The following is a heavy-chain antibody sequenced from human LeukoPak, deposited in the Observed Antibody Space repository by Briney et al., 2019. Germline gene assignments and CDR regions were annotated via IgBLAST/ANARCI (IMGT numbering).Heavy chain of an antibody. D-gene: IGHD3-9*01. Sequence: GGSLRLSCAASGFTFSSYWMSWVRQAPGKGLEWVANIKEDGSERYYVDSVKGRFTISRDNAKNSLYLQLNSLRAEDTAVYYCARYPKGDRYFGEYYMDVWGKGTTVTISS. CDR3: ARYPKGDRYFGEYYMDV. J-gene: IGHJ6*03. CDR1: GFTFSSYW. CDR2: IKEDGSER. V-gene: IGHV3-7*01.